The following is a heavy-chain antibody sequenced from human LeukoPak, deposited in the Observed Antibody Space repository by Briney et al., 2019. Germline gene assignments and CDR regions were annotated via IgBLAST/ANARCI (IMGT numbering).Heavy chain of an antibody. CDR1: GFTFSSYG. V-gene: IGHV3-30*18. Sequence: PGGSLRLSCAASGFTFSSYGMHWVRQAPGKGLEWVAVISYDGSNKYYADSMKGRFTISRDNSKNTLYLQMNSLRAEDTAVYYCAKDYGGNWGYFDYWGQGTLVTVSS. CDR3: AKDYGGNWGYFDY. J-gene: IGHJ4*02. CDR2: ISYDGSNK. D-gene: IGHD4-23*01.